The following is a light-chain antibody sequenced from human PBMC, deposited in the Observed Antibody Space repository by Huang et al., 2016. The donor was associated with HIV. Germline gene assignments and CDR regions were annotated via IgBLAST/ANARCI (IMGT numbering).Light chain of an antibody. CDR3: QQYYRLPQT. J-gene: IGKJ1*01. CDR1: QSVLYSSKSKNY. V-gene: IGKV4-1*01. Sequence: DIVMTQSPDSLTVSLGERATIKCRSSQSVLYSSKSKNYLAWFQQKPGRAPRLLIYWAAARGSGVPDLFSGSGSGTDFTLTIDRLEAEDAAIYYCQQYYRLPQTFGQGTRVEIK. CDR2: WAA.